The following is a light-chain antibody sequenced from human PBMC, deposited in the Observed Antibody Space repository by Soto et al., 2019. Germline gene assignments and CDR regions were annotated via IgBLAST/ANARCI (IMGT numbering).Light chain of an antibody. CDR3: QQGHNWPLT. CDR1: QSINSE. J-gene: IGKJ2*01. CDR2: GAS. V-gene: IGKV3-15*01. Sequence: EIVMTQSPATLSLSPGERATLSCRASQSINSELAWYQQKPGQPPRLLIYGASTRATGVPARFTGSESGSEFPLTLSGLQSEDFAVYSCQQGHNWPLTFGQGTRLEI.